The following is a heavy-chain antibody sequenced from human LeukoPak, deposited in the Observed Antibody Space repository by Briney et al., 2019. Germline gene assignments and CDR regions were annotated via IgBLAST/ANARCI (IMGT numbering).Heavy chain of an antibody. D-gene: IGHD3-22*01. CDR1: GYTLTELS. CDR2: FDPEDGET. J-gene: IGHJ4*02. CDR3: ATAGDYYDSSGYHQYYFDY. V-gene: IGHV1-24*01. Sequence: ASVKVSCKVSGYTLTELSIHWVRQAPGKGLEWMGGFDPEDGETIYAQKFQGRVTMTEDTSTDTAYMELSSLRSEDTAVYYCATAGDYYDSSGYHQYYFDYWGQGTLVTVSS.